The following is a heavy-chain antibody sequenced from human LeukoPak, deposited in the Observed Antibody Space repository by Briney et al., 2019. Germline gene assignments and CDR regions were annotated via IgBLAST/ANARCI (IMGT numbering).Heavy chain of an antibody. CDR2: IKTDGSEK. CDR1: GFTFSNYW. Sequence: GGSLRLSCEGSGFTFSNYWMGWVRQAPGKGLQWVANIKTDGSEKYYVDSVKGRFTISRDNAKNSLFLQMNSLRVEDTAVYYCAKNYYAGAYYGWFDPWGQGTLVTVAS. V-gene: IGHV3-7*01. CDR3: AKNYYAGAYYGWFDP. D-gene: IGHD1-26*01. J-gene: IGHJ5*02.